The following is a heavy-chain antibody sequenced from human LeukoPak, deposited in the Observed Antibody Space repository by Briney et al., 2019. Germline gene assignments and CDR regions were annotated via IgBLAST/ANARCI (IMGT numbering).Heavy chain of an antibody. CDR1: GYTFTDYY. J-gene: IGHJ4*02. D-gene: IGHD3-3*01. Sequence: ASVKVSCKASGYTFTDYYMHWVRQAPGQGLEWMGWINPNSGGINYAQKFQGRVTMTRDTSISTAYMELSRLRFDDTAVYYCARSLISGYYPHYWGQGTLVTVSS. CDR2: INPNSGGI. V-gene: IGHV1-2*02. CDR3: ARSLISGYYPHY.